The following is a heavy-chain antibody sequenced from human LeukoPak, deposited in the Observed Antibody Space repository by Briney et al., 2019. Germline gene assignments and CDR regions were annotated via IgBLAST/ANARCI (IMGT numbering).Heavy chain of an antibody. CDR3: AGGGPAYGDYVS. CDR2: IYTTGSS. V-gene: IGHV4-61*02. D-gene: IGHD4-17*01. J-gene: IGHJ5*02. Sequence: SETLSLTCNVSGGSISSGSYYWSWIRQPAGKGLEWIGRIYTTGSSNYNPSPKSRVTISVDTSKNQLSLKLSSVTAADTAVYYCAGGGPAYGDYVSWGQGTLVTVSS. CDR1: GGSISSGSYY.